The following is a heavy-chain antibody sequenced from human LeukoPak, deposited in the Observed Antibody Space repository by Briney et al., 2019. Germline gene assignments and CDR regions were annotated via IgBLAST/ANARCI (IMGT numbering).Heavy chain of an antibody. CDR2: ISDSGGST. Sequence: GGSLRLSCAVSGITLSNYGMSWVRQAPGKGLEWVAGISDSGGSTNYADSVKGRFTISRDNPKNTLYLQMNSLRAEDTAVYYCATDGAGFDTWGQGVLVTVSS. V-gene: IGHV3-23*01. CDR1: GITLSNYG. CDR3: ATDGAGFDT. J-gene: IGHJ5*02.